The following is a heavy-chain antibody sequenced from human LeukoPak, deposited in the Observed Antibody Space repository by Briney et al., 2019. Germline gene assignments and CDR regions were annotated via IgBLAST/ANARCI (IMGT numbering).Heavy chain of an antibody. CDR2: IYYSGST. J-gene: IGHJ4*02. CDR1: GGSISSYY. CDR3: VRHGDLTMFRGVIDY. Sequence: PSETLSLTCTVSGGSISSYYWSWIRQPPGKGLEWIGYIYYSGSTYYNPSLKSRVTISVDTSKNQFSLKLSSVTAADTAVYYCVRHGDLTMFRGVIDYWGQGTQVTVSS. D-gene: IGHD3-10*01. V-gene: IGHV4-59*08.